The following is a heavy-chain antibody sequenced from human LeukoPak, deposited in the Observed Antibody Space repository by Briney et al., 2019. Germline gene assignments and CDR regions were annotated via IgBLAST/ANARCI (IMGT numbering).Heavy chain of an antibody. D-gene: IGHD3-3*01. CDR2: ISWNSGSI. J-gene: IGHJ4*02. V-gene: IGHV3-9*03. CDR1: GFTFDDYA. CDR3: AKGSRYDFWSGYDY. Sequence: PGGSVRLSCAASGFTFDDYAMHWVRQAPGKGREWVSGISWNSGSIGYADSVKGRFTISRDNAKNSLYLQMNSLRAEDMALYYRAKGSRYDFWSGYDYGGQATRVTVSS.